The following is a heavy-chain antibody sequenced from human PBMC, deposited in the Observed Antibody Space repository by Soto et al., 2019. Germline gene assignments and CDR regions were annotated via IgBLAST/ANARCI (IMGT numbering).Heavy chain of an antibody. Sequence: ASVKVSCKASGYTFTSYAMHWVRQAPGQRLEWMGWINAGNGNTKYSQKFQGRVTITRDTSASTAYMELSSLRSEDTAVYYCGRTFVGRLRFFAFDIWGQGTMVTVSS. CDR2: INAGNGNT. CDR3: GRTFVGRLRFFAFDI. V-gene: IGHV1-3*01. D-gene: IGHD5-12*01. CDR1: GYTFTSYA. J-gene: IGHJ3*02.